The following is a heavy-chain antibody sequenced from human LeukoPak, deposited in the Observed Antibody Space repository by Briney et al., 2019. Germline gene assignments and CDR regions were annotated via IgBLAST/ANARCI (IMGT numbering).Heavy chain of an antibody. CDR3: ARDFGVAGTDYDFWSGSRGYAFDV. CDR1: GFTFSSYS. V-gene: IGHV3-21*01. CDR2: IRSSSTYI. D-gene: IGHD3-3*01. Sequence: PGGSLRLACAASGFTFSSYSMNWVGQAPGKGLERVASIRSSSTYIYYADSVRGRFTISRDNAKNLLYLQMHSLRAEDTAVYYCARDFGVAGTDYDFWSGSRGYAFDVWGQGTTVTVSS. J-gene: IGHJ3*01.